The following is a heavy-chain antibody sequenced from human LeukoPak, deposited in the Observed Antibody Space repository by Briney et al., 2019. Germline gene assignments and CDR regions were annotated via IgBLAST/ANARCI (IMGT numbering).Heavy chain of an antibody. V-gene: IGHV3-30*18. CDR1: GFTVSSNY. D-gene: IGHD4-17*01. J-gene: IGHJ6*02. CDR2: ISYDGSNK. CDR3: AKEGCYGDCYYYYGMDV. Sequence: GGSLRLSCAASGFTVSSNYMSWVRQAPGKGLEWVAVISYDGSNKYYADSVKGRFTISRDNSKNTLYLQMNSLRAEDTAVYYCAKEGCYGDCYYYYGMDVWGQGTTVTVSS.